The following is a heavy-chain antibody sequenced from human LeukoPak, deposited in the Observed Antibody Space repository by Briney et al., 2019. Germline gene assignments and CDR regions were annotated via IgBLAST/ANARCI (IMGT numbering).Heavy chain of an antibody. CDR2: IIPSLGIA. V-gene: IGHV1-69*04. D-gene: IGHD3-10*01. Sequence: SVKVSCKASGGTFSSYAITWVRQAPGQGLEWMGRIIPSLGIANYAQKFQGRVTITADKSTSTAYMEVRGLRSEDTAVYYCARDRGFGDWGQGTQVTVSS. CDR3: ARDRGFGD. CDR1: GGTFSSYA. J-gene: IGHJ4*02.